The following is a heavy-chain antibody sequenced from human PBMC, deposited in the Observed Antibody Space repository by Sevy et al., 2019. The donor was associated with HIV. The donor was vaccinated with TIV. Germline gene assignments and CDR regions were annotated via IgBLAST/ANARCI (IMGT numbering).Heavy chain of an antibody. CDR1: GFTFDDYT. CDR2: ITWDADST. Sequence: GGSPRLSCAASGFTFDDYTMHWVRQAPGKGLDWVSLITWDADSTYYADSVKGRFTISRDNSKNSLYLQMNSLRTEDTALYYCAKAQSNYDSTGFPDYWGQGTLVTVSS. CDR3: AKAQSNYDSTGFPDY. V-gene: IGHV3-43*01. J-gene: IGHJ4*02. D-gene: IGHD3-22*01.